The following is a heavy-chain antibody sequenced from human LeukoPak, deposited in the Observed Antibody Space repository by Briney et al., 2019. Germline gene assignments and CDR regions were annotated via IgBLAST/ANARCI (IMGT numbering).Heavy chain of an antibody. CDR1: GYTFTAYY. J-gene: IGHJ5*02. CDR3: ATQPGAAGARGDWFDP. D-gene: IGHD6-13*01. CDR2: INPNTGGT. V-gene: IGHV1-2*02. Sequence: GASVKVSSKASGYTFTAYYIHWVRQAPGQGLEWMGWINPNTGGTNYAQKFQGGVTMTRDTSISTAYMELSSLRSDDTAVYYCATQPGAAGARGDWFDPWGQGTLVTVSS.